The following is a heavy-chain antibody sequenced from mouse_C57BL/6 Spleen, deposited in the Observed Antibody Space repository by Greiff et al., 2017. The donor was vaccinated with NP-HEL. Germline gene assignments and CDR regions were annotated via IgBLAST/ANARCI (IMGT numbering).Heavy chain of an antibody. CDR2: IYPGSGNT. D-gene: IGHD4-1*01. V-gene: IGHV1-76*01. Sequence: VQLQQSGAELVRPGASVKLSCKASGYTFTDYYINWVKQRPGQGLEWIARIYPGSGNTYYNEKFKGKATLTAEKSSSTAYMQLSSLTSEDSAVYCCARSSNWSWFAYWGQGTLVTVSA. CDR1: GYTFTDYY. J-gene: IGHJ3*01. CDR3: ARSSNWSWFAY.